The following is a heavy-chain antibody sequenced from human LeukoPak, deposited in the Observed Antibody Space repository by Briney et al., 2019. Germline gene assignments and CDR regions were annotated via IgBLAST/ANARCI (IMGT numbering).Heavy chain of an antibody. CDR1: GGSISSSNW. Sequence: PSGTLSLTCAVSGGSISSSNWWSWVRQPPGKGLEWIGETYHSGSTNYNPSLKSRVTISVDKSKNQFSLKLSSVTAADTAVYYCARAITMTPTYYFDYWGQGTLVTVSS. D-gene: IGHD3-22*01. CDR2: TYHSGST. V-gene: IGHV4-4*02. J-gene: IGHJ4*02. CDR3: ARAITMTPTYYFDY.